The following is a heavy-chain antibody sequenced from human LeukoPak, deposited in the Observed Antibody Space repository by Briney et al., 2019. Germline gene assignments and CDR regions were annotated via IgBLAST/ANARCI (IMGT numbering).Heavy chain of an antibody. CDR1: GGSISSYY. D-gene: IGHD3-9*01. CDR2: IYYSGST. Sequence: PSETLSLTCTVSGGSISSYYWSWIRQPPGKGLEWIGYIYYSGSTNYNPSLKSRVPISVDTSKNQFSLKLSSVTDADTAVYYCARRRGGYDILTGYYPTYFDYWGQGTLVTVSS. J-gene: IGHJ4*02. CDR3: ARRRGGYDILTGYYPTYFDY. V-gene: IGHV4-59*08.